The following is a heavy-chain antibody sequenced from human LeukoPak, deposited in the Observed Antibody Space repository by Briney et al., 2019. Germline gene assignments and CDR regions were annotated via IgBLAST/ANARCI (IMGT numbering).Heavy chain of an antibody. CDR2: IIPIFGIA. V-gene: IGHV1-69*04. J-gene: IGHJ4*02. CDR3: ARDWNDEKGKLGHYFDY. D-gene: IGHD1-1*01. Sequence: SVKVSCKASGGTFSSYVISWVRQAPGQGLEWMGRIIPIFGIANYAQKFQGRVTITADKSTSTAYMELSSLRSEDTAVYYCARDWNDEKGKLGHYFDYWGQGTLVTVSS. CDR1: GGTFSSYV.